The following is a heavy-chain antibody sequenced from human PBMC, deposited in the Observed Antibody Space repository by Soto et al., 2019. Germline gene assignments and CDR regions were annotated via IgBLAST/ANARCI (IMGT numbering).Heavy chain of an antibody. V-gene: IGHV4-4*07. D-gene: IGHD6-6*01. J-gene: IGHJ4*02. CDR2: IYTSGST. Sequence: SETLSLTCTVSGGSISGYYWSWIRQPAGKGLEWIGRIYTSGSTNYNPSLKSRVTMSVDTSKNQFSLKLSSVTAADTAVYYCAREYSSSSAVWANYYFDYWGQGTLVTVSS. CDR3: AREYSSSSAVWANYYFDY. CDR1: GGSISGYY.